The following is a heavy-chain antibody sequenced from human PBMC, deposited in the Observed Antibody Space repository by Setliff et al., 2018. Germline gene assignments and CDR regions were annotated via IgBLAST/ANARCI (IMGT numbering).Heavy chain of an antibody. CDR1: GVTFTKAW. J-gene: IGHJ5*02. Sequence: PGGSLRLSCAASGVTFTKAWMSLVRQAPGKGLEWVGRIKSTIDGGAIDYAAPVKGRFTISRDDAKSTLYLQMNSLKTEDTAVYYCVKLVPQAISSDPWGQGTLVTVSS. D-gene: IGHD3-10*01. V-gene: IGHV3-15*01. CDR2: IKSTIDGGAI. CDR3: VKLVPQAISSDP.